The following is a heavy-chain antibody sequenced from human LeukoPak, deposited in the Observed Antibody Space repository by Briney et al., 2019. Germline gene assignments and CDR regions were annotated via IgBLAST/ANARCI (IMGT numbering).Heavy chain of an antibody. V-gene: IGHV4-31*03. J-gene: IGHJ4*02. D-gene: IGHD3-22*01. Sequence: SQTLSLTCTVSGGSISSGGYYWSWIRQHPGKGLEWIGYIYYSGSTYYNPSLKSRVTISADTSKNQFSLKLSSVTAADTAVYYCASPGPDRSGYYLKFDYWGQGTLVTVSS. CDR1: GGSISSGGYY. CDR3: ASPGPDRSGYYLKFDY. CDR2: IYYSGST.